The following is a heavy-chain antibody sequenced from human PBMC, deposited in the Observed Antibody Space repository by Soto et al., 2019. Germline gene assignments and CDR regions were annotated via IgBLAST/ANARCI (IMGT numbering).Heavy chain of an antibody. CDR3: ARVFGHNTGYYSVYSMAV. Sequence: TWIGSDGSIRRRAYYWSWVRQSPGKGLEWIGYISYTGSTFYSPSLKSRVTISLDTSENHFSLDMNSVTAADPAVYFCARVFGHNTGYYSVYSMAVWGQGT. V-gene: IGHV4-30-4*01. D-gene: IGHD1-26*01. CDR1: DGSIRRRAYY. J-gene: IGHJ6*02. CDR2: ISYTGST.